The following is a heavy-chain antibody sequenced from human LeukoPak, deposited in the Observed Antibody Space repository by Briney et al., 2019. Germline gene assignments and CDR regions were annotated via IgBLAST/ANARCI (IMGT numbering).Heavy chain of an antibody. CDR2: ISGSGGST. Sequence: GRSLRLSCAASGFTFSSYGMSWVRQAPGKGLEWVSAISGSGGSTYYADSVKGRFTISRDNSKNTLYLQMNSLRAEDTAVYYCAKDTDPGVFDYWGQGTLVTVSS. J-gene: IGHJ4*02. D-gene: IGHD7-27*01. CDR3: AKDTDPGVFDY. CDR1: GFTFSSYG. V-gene: IGHV3-23*01.